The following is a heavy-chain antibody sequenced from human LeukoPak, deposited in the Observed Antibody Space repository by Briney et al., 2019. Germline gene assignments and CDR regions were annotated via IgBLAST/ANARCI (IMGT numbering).Heavy chain of an antibody. CDR3: AKVRDSATVTGRFDN. D-gene: IGHD4-17*01. CDR2: IRYDGSNK. J-gene: IGHJ5*02. V-gene: IGHV3-30*02. Sequence: VXXAPXXXLXWVAFIRYDGSNKYYADSVKGRFTTSRDNSKNTLYLQMNSLRAEDTAVYYCAKVRDSATVTGRFDNWGQGTMVTVSS.